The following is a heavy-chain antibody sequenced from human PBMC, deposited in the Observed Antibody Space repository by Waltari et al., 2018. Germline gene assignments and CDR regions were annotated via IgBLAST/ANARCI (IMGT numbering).Heavy chain of an antibody. J-gene: IGHJ6*02. V-gene: IGHV3-7*03. CDR1: GFTFSSYW. D-gene: IGHD3-22*01. CDR2: IKQDGSEK. CDR3: ARDNSRSGYYFRSYYGMDV. Sequence: EVQLVESGGGLVQPGGSLRLSCAASGFTFSSYWLSWVRPAPGKGLEWVANIKQDGSEKYYVDAVKGRFTISRDNAKNSLYLQMNSLRAEDTAVYYCARDNSRSGYYFRSYYGMDVWGQGTTVTVSS.